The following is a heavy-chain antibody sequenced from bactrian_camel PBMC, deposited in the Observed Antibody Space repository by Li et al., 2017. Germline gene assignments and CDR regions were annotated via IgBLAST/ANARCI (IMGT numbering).Heavy chain of an antibody. CDR2: IYTHDGSA. J-gene: IGHJ4*01. CDR1: GDIEQMYC. D-gene: IGHD2*01. Sequence: QLVESGGGSVQAGGSLRLACVVSGDIEQMYCLGYHRQAPGKKREEVATIYTHDGSATYADSVKGRFAISLDNAKNTLYLQMNGLKPEDTAVYYCAVHVGHCYRTVVKEDFHFWGQGTQVTVS. CDR3: AVHVGHCYRTVVKEDFHF. V-gene: IGHV3S54*01.